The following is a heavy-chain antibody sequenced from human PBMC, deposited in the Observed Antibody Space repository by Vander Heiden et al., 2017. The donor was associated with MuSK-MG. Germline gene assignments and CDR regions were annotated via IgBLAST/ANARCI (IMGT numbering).Heavy chain of an antibody. Sequence: CVYLIRSKAYGGTTEYAASVKGRFTISRDDSKSIAYLQMNSLTTEDTAVYYFTAAGDSRNPGPGYWCQGTMVTVYS. CDR2: IRSKAYGGTT. J-gene: IGHJ4*02. D-gene: IGHD6-13*01. V-gene: IGHV3-49*02. CDR3: TAAGDSRNPGPGY.